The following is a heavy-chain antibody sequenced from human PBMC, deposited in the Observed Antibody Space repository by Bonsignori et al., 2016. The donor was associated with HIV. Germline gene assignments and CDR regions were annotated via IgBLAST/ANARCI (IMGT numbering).Heavy chain of an antibody. D-gene: IGHD1-26*01. J-gene: IGHJ4*02. Sequence: EVQLVESGGVVVQPGGSLRLSCAASGFTFADYVMHWVRQAPGKGLEWVSLVTRDGGRTYYADSVNGRFTISRDNSRNSLYLQMNSLRTEDTAFYYCAKDKGYSGSYFDYWGQGTLV. CDR1: GFTFADYV. V-gene: IGHV3-43D*04. CDR2: VTRDGGRT. CDR3: AKDKGYSGSYFDY.